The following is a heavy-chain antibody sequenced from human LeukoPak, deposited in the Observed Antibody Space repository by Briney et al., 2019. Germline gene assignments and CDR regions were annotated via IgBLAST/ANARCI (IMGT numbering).Heavy chain of an antibody. CDR3: AKDQWELLGSWFDP. V-gene: IGHV3-7*03. CDR1: GFTVSSNY. CDR2: IKQDGSEK. D-gene: IGHD1-26*01. J-gene: IGHJ5*02. Sequence: PGGSLRLSCAASGFTVSSNYMSWVRQAPGKGLEWEANIKQDGSEKYYVDSVKGRFTISRDNAKNSLYLQMNSLRAEDTALYYCAKDQWELLGSWFDPWGQGTLVTVSS.